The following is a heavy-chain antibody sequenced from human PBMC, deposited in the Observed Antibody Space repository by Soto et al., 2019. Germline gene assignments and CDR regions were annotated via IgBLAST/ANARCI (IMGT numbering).Heavy chain of an antibody. J-gene: IGHJ4*02. V-gene: IGHV4-59*01. D-gene: IGHD1-26*01. CDR3: ARAASSGTYLRVSYFDY. Sequence: SETLSLTCAVSGGSISSYNWIWVRQSPGKGLECIGYIHYSGSTNYNHSLKSRVTISVDRSKNQFSLKVSSVTAADTALYFCARAASSGTYLRVSYFDYWGQGTLVTVSS. CDR2: IHYSGST. CDR1: GGSISSYN.